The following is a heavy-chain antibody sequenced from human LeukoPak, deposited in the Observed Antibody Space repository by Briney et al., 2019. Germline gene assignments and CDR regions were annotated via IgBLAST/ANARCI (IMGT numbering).Heavy chain of an antibody. V-gene: IGHV1-46*01. D-gene: IGHD2-21*02. CDR3: VREGGGDRGRAFDM. CDR2: INPNGGST. Sequence: ASVKVSCQASGYSFTNYFSHWVRQAPGQGLEWMGIINPNGGSTGYAQKFQGRVSMSRDTSTSTVYMELSSLRSEDTAVYYCVREGGGDRGRAFDMWGQGTMVTVSS. J-gene: IGHJ3*02. CDR1: GYSFTNYF.